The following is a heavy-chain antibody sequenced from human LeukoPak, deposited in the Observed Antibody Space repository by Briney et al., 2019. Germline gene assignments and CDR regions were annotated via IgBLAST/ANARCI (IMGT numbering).Heavy chain of an antibody. CDR2: IYSGGST. Sequence: PGGSLRLSCAASGITVSSNYMSWVRQAPGEGLGWVSVIYSGGSTYYADSVKGRFTISRDNSKNTLYLQMNSLRAEDTAVYYCARDFRGESAYGYYYYYMDVWGKGTTVTVSS. J-gene: IGHJ6*03. D-gene: IGHD5-12*01. V-gene: IGHV3-53*01. CDR1: GITVSSNY. CDR3: ARDFRGESAYGYYYYYMDV.